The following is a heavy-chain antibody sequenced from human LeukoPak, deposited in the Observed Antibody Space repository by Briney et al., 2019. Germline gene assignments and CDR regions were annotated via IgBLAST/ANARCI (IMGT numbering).Heavy chain of an antibody. CDR1: GFTFRDSY. D-gene: IGHD2-8*01. CDR2: ITSSGTTM. J-gene: IGHJ6*02. CDR3: ARYGYGMDV. V-gene: IGHV3-11*04. Sequence: PGGSLRLSCVASGFTFRDSYMNWIRQAPGKGLEWISYITSSGTTMYYADSVKGRFTISRENAKNSLYLQMNSLRAGDTAVYYCARYGYGMDVWGQGTTVTVSS.